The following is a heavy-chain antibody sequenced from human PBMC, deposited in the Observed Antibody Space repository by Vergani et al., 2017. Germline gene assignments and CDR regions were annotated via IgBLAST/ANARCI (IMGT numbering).Heavy chain of an antibody. CDR3: ARGGYWSFDN. D-gene: IGHD5-12*01. Sequence: EVQLVESGGGLVQPGGSLRLSCAASGFTFSCCGMHWVCQAPGKGLVWVSRINSDGSSTTYADSVKGRFTISRDNAKNTLYLQMNSLRVEDTAVYYCARGGYWSFDNWGQGTLVTVSS. J-gene: IGHJ4*02. CDR1: GFTFSCCG. CDR2: INSDGSST. V-gene: IGHV3-74*01.